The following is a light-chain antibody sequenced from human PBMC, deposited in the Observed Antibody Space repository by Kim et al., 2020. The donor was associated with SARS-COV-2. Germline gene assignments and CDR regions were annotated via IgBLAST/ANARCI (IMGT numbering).Light chain of an antibody. CDR3: QQYDTSPIT. CDR1: QSVGTY. J-gene: IGKJ5*01. V-gene: IGKV3-20*01. CDR2: GTS. Sequence: SQGDRVALSCRASQSVGTYLAWYQQNPGQAPRLRIQGTSSRSTGIPDRCSGSGSGTDFTLTISRLEPDDFAVYYCQQYDTSPITFGQGTRRESK.